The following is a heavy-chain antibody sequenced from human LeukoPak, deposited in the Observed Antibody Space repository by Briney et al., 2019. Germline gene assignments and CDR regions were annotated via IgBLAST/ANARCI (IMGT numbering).Heavy chain of an antibody. D-gene: IGHD2-2*01. CDR2: ISAYNGNT. V-gene: IGHV1-18*01. CDR1: GGTFSSYA. J-gene: IGHJ3*02. Sequence: ASVKVSCKASGGTFSSYAISWVRQAPGQGLEWMGWISAYNGNTNYAQKLQGRVTMTTDTSTSTAYMELRSLRSDDTAVYYCARDWTGVVPAFWDIWGQGTMVTVSS. CDR3: ARDWTGVVPAFWDI.